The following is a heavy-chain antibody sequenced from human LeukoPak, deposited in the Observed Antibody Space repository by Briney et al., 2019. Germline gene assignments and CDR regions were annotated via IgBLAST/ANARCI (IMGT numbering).Heavy chain of an antibody. Sequence: EGSLRLSCAASGFTVSTNYMSWVRQAPGKGLEWVSVFYSGGDRYYADSVKGRFTISRDNSKNTVYLQMNSLRPEDTAVYYCARNKAVAKQDNGFDYWGQGTLVTVSS. CDR1: GFTVSTNY. J-gene: IGHJ4*02. CDR3: ARNKAVAKQDNGFDY. D-gene: IGHD6-19*01. V-gene: IGHV3-53*01. CDR2: FYSGGDR.